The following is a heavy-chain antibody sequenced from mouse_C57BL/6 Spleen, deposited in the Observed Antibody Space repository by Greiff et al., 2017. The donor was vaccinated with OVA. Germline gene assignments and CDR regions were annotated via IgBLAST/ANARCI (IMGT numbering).Heavy chain of an antibody. CDR3: ARSAVYYYGSSHWYFDV. CDR2: INPSNGGT. J-gene: IGHJ1*03. V-gene: IGHV1-53*01. Sequence: VQLQQSGTELVKPGASVKLSCKASGYTFTSYWMHWVKQRPGQGLEWIGNINPSNGGTNYNEKFKSKATLTVDKSSSTAYMQLSSLTSEDSAVYYCARSAVYYYGSSHWYFDVWGTGTTVTVSS. D-gene: IGHD1-1*01. CDR1: GYTFTSYW.